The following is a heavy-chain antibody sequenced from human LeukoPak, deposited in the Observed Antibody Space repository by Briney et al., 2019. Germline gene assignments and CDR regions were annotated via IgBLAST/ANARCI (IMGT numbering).Heavy chain of an antibody. CDR3: ARGPHPGYFDY. V-gene: IGHV3-33*01. CDR2: IWYDGSNK. J-gene: IGHJ4*02. CDR1: GFTFSSYG. Sequence: PGGSLRLSCAASGFTFSSYGMHWVRQAPGKGLEWVAVIWYDGSNKYYADSVKGRFTISRDNSKNTLYLQMNSLRAEDTAVYYCARGPHPGYFDYWGQGTLVTVSS.